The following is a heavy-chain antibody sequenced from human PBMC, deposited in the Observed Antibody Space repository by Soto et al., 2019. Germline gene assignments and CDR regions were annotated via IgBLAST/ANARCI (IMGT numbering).Heavy chain of an antibody. D-gene: IGHD3-3*01. CDR3: SSGTGRSDFDY. Sequence: PGGSLRLSCAASGFTFSNAWMSWVRQAPGKGLEWVGRIKSKTEGGTSDFAAPVKCRFVISRDDSKNTLYLQMNSLKIEDSAVYYCSSGTGRSDFDYWGLGTLVT. J-gene: IGHJ4*02. CDR1: GFTFSNAW. V-gene: IGHV3-15*01. CDR2: IKSKTEGGTS.